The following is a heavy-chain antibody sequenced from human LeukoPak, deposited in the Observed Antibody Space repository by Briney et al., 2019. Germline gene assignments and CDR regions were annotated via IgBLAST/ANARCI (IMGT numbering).Heavy chain of an antibody. CDR2: IYPGDSDT. CDR3: ARLYDSSGYYYGEYLQH. V-gene: IGHV5-51*01. Sequence: GESLKISCKGSGYSFTSYWIGWVRQMPGKGLEWMGIIYPGDSDTRYSPSFQGQVTISADKSISTAYLQWSSLKASDTAMYYCARLYDSSGYYYGEYLQHWGQGTLVTVSS. CDR1: GYSFTSYW. D-gene: IGHD3-22*01. J-gene: IGHJ1*01.